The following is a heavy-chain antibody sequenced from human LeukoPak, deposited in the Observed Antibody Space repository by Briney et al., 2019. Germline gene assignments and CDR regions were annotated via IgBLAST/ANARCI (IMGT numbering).Heavy chain of an antibody. CDR2: INPSGGST. Sequence: ASVKVSCKASGYTFTSYYMHWVRQAPGQELEWMGIINPSGGSTSYAQKFQGGVTMTRDTSTSTVYMELSSLRSEDTAVYFCARGEYSYGRYFDYWGQGTLVTVSS. CDR3: ARGEYSYGRYFDY. CDR1: GYTFTSYY. V-gene: IGHV1-46*01. D-gene: IGHD5-18*01. J-gene: IGHJ4*02.